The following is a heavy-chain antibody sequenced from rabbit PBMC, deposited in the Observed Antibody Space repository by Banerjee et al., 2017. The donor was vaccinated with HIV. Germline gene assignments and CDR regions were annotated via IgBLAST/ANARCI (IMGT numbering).Heavy chain of an antibody. CDR1: GFSFSSSYY. J-gene: IGHJ4*01. CDR2: INIGSSGRT. Sequence: QSLEESGGGLVKPGGSLTLTCKASGFSFSSSYYMCWVRQAPGKGLEWIACINIGSSGRTYYASWAKGRFTSSKTSSTTVTLQMTSLTAADTATYFCARTYVDISYSFNLWGQGTLVTVS. CDR3: ARTYVDISYSFNL. D-gene: IGHD8-1*01. V-gene: IGHV1S40*01.